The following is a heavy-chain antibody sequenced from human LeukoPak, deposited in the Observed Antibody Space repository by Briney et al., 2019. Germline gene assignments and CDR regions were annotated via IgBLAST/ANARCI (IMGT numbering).Heavy chain of an antibody. CDR1: GFTFSSYG. CDR2: ISYDGSNK. D-gene: IGHD3-22*01. CDR3: AKDRDYYDSSGYYGLEV. V-gene: IGHV3-30*18. Sequence: GRSLRLSCAASGFTFSSYGMHWVRQAPGKGLEWVAVISYDGSNKYYADSVKGRFTISRDNSKNTLYLQMNSLRAEDTAVYYCAKDRDYYDSSGYYGLEVWGQGTLVTVSS. J-gene: IGHJ4*02.